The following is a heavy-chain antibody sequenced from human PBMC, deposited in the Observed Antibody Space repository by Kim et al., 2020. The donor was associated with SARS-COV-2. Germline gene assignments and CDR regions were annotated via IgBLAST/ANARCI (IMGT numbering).Heavy chain of an antibody. D-gene: IGHD3-3*01. J-gene: IGHJ4*02. CDR2: INHSGST. Sequence: SETLSLTCAVYGGSFSGYYWSWIRQPPGKGLEWIGEINHSGSTNYNPSLKSRVTISVDTSKNQFSLKLSSVTAADTAVYYCASSFVRYDFWSGYYAGRRTFGYWGQGTLVTVSP. CDR3: ASSFVRYDFWSGYYAGRRTFGY. CDR1: GGSFSGYY. V-gene: IGHV4-34*01.